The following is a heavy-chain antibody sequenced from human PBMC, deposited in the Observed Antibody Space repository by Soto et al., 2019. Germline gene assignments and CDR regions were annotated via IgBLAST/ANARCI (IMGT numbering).Heavy chain of an antibody. CDR1: GFTFSSYG. J-gene: IGHJ4*02. V-gene: IGHV3-30*18. CDR2: ISYDGSNK. Sequence: GGSLRLSCAASGFTFSSYGMHWVRQAPGKGLEWVAVISYDGSNKYYADSVKGRFTISRDNSKNTLYLQMNSLRAEDTAVYYCAKGRIAARPYYFDYWGQGTLVTVSS. D-gene: IGHD6-6*01. CDR3: AKGRIAARPYYFDY.